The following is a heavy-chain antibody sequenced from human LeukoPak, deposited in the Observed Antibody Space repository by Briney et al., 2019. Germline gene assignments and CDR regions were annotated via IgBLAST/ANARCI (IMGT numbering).Heavy chain of an antibody. CDR1: GFTFSDYY. V-gene: IGHV4-34*01. J-gene: IGHJ3*02. CDR3: ASLAYCGGDCYPAPKDAFDI. CDR2: LYHTGTT. Sequence: GSLRLSCAASGFTFSDYYMSWVRQSSGKGLEWIANLYHTGTTYYNPSLKSRVSMSVDTSKNQFSLKLSSVTAADTAVYYCASLAYCGGDCYPAPKDAFDIWGQGTMVTVSS. D-gene: IGHD2-21*02.